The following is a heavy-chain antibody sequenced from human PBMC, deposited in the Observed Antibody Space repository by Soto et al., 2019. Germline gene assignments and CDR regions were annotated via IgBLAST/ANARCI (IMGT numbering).Heavy chain of an antibody. CDR1: GGSISSTNW. J-gene: IGHJ4*02. D-gene: IGHD2-15*01. Sequence: QVQLQQSGPRLARPSGTLSLTCVVSGGSISSTNWWTWVRQTPGKGLEWIGEVYHTGSTKYNPSLKNRVTRSLDKSNNQSALNLKSVTAADTAVYYCATLPPRIVVVVLPIPSWGQGTLVTVSS. V-gene: IGHV4-4*02. CDR3: ATLPPRIVVVVLPIPS. CDR2: VYHTGST.